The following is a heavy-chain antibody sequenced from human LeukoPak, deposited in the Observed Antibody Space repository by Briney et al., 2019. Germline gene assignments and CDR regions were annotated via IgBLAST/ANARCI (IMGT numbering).Heavy chain of an antibody. CDR3: ATFPGTEAR. CDR2: INGDGRTT. V-gene: IGHV3-74*01. J-gene: IGHJ4*02. Sequence: GGSLRLSCAASGFSFSSHWMHWVRQAPGKRPVWVSRINGDGRTTSYADSVKGRFIISRDNAKNTLYLQMSGLRAEDTAVYYCATFPGTEARWGQGTLVTVS. CDR1: GFSFSSHW. D-gene: IGHD6-13*01.